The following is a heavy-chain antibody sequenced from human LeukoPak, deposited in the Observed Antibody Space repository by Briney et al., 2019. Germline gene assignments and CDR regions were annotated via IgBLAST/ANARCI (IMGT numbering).Heavy chain of an antibody. V-gene: IGHV4-38-2*01. D-gene: IGHD7-27*01. CDR1: GYSISSGYY. J-gene: IGHJ6*03. CDR3: ARYSSNWGGHYMDV. Sequence: SETLSLTCADPGYSISSGYYWGWIRQPPGKGLEWIGCIYHSGSTYYNPSLKSRVTISVDTSKNQFSLKLSSVTAADTAVYYCARYSSNWGGHYMDVWGKGTTVTVSS. CDR2: IYHSGST.